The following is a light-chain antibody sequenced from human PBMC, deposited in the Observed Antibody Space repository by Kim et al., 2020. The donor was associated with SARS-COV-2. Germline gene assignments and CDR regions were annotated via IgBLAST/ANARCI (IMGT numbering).Light chain of an antibody. V-gene: IGKV3-11*01. J-gene: IGKJ4*01. CDR3: QQRNSWPPAVT. CDR1: QSVGSY. Sequence: PGERAALSCRASQSVGSYLAWYQQRPGQAPRLLVYDASNRATGVPDRFSGSGSGTDFTLTISSLEPEDFSLYYCQQRNSWPPAVTFGGGTKVDIK. CDR2: DAS.